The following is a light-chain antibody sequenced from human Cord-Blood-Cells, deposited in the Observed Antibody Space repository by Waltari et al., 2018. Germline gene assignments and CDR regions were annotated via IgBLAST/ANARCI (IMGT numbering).Light chain of an antibody. V-gene: IGLV2-23*02. CDR2: EVS. Sequence: SALTQPASVSGSPGQSITISCTGTSRDVGGYNLVSWYQQHPGKAPKLMIYEVSKRPSGVSNRFSGSKSGNTASLTISGLQAEDEADYYCCSYAGSSTWVFGGGTKLTVL. CDR3: CSYAGSSTWV. CDR1: SRDVGGYNL. J-gene: IGLJ3*02.